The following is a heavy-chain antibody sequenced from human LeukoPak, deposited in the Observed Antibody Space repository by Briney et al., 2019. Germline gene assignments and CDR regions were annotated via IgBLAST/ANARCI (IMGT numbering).Heavy chain of an antibody. Sequence: KTSETLSLTCTVSGPSVSSENYNWRWIRLPPGKGLEWIGHLHYSGSTSYNPSLQSRFTVLRAHSKTQFSLSLRSVTAAAPAGFYWARWWGPTTGRGSRFYYYGMDVWGRGTTVVVSS. V-gene: IGHV4-61*01. J-gene: IGHJ6*02. CDR3: ARWWGPTTGRGSRFYYYGMDV. CDR1: GPSVSSENYN. CDR2: LHYSGST. D-gene: IGHD1-1*01.